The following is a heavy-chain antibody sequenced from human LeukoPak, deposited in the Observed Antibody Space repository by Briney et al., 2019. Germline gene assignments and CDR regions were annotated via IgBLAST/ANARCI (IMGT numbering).Heavy chain of an antibody. V-gene: IGHV3-43*02. Sequence: GGSLRLSCAASGFTFSSYWMHWVRQAPGKGLEWVSLISGDGGSTYYADSVKGRFTISRDNSKNSLYLQMNSLRTEDTALYYCAKDQDDAFDIWGQGTMVTVSS. J-gene: IGHJ3*02. CDR2: ISGDGGST. CDR3: AKDQDDAFDI. CDR1: GFTFSSYW.